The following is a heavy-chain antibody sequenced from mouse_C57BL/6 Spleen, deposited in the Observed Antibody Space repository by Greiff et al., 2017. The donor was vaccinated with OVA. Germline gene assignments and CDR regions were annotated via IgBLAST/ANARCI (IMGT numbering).Heavy chain of an antibody. V-gene: IGHV5-16*01. D-gene: IGHD1-1*01. CDR2: INYDGSST. J-gene: IGHJ4*01. Sequence: EVKLVESEGGLVQPGSSMKLSCTASGFTFSDYYMAWVRQVPEKGLEWVANINYDGSSTYYLDSLKSRFIISRDNAKNILYLQMSSLKSEDTATYYCARERYYGSSYDYAMDYWGQGTSVTVSS. CDR3: ARERYYGSSYDYAMDY. CDR1: GFTFSDYY.